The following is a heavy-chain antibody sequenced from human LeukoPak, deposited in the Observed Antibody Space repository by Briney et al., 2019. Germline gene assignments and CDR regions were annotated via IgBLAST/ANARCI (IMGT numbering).Heavy chain of an antibody. Sequence: ASVTVSCKASGYTFTGYYMHWVRQAPGQGLEWMGWINPNSGGTNYAQKFQGRVTMTRDTSISTAYMELSRLRSDDTAVYYCAREVTVGATEVYYFDYWGQGTLVTVSS. CDR3: AREVTVGATEVYYFDY. CDR2: INPNSGGT. J-gene: IGHJ4*02. D-gene: IGHD1-26*01. CDR1: GYTFTGYY. V-gene: IGHV1-2*02.